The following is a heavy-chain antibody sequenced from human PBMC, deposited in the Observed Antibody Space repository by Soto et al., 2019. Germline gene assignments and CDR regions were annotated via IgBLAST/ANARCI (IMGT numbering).Heavy chain of an antibody. J-gene: IGHJ4*02. CDR3: AKDQYTWEPPFAS. V-gene: IGHV3-30*18. D-gene: IGHD1-26*01. Sequence: QVQLVESGGGVVQPGRSLRLSCAASGFTFSSYGMHWVRQAPGKGLEWVAVISYDGSNKYYADPVKGRFTISRDNSKNALYLQMNSLRAEETAVYYYAKDQYTWEPPFASWGQGTLVTVSS. CDR1: GFTFSSYG. CDR2: ISYDGSNK.